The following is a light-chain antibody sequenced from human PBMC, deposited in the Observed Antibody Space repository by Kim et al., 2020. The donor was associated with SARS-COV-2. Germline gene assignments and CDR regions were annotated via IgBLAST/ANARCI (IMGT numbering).Light chain of an antibody. CDR3: QQYISYPLT. CDR2: DAS. CDR1: QIIATS. V-gene: IGKV1-5*01. J-gene: IGKJ1*01. Sequence: AFVRDRATISGLVSQIIATSLAWYQQKPGKAPNLLIYDASSLESGVPSRFSGSGSGPEFTLTISSLQPDDVATYYCQQYISYPLTFGQGTKVDIK.